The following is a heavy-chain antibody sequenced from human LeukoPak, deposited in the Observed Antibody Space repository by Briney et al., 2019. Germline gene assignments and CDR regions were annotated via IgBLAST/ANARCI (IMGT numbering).Heavy chain of an antibody. D-gene: IGHD3-22*01. J-gene: IGHJ4*02. V-gene: IGHV1-8*01. Sequence: ASVKVSCKASGYTFTSYDINWVRQATGQGLEWMGWMNPNSGNTGCAQKFQGRVTMTRNTSISTAYMELSSLRSEDTAVYYCARGVRRPPSSSGYYYFDYWGQGTLVTVSS. CDR3: ARGVRRPPSSSGYYYFDY. CDR2: MNPNSGNT. CDR1: GYTFTSYD.